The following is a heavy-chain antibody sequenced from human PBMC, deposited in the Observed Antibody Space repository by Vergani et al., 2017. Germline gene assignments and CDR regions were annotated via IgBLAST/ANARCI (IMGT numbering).Heavy chain of an antibody. CDR3: AKEESSGRGYYFDD. CDR2: ISWNSGSI. J-gene: IGHJ4*02. Sequence: EVQLVESGGGLVQPGRSLRLSCAASGFTFDDYAMHWVRQAPGKGLEWVSGISWNSGSIGYADSVKGRFTISRDNAKNSLYLQMNSLRAEDTALYYCAKEESSGRGYYFDDWGQGTLVTVSS. V-gene: IGHV3-9*01. CDR1: GFTFDDYA. D-gene: IGHD6-19*01.